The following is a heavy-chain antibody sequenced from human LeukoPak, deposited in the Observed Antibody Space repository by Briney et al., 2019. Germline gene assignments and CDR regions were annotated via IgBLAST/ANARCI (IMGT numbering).Heavy chain of an antibody. CDR2: INPNSGGT. D-gene: IGHD2-15*01. Sequence: GASVKVSCKASGYTFTGYHMHWVRQAPGQGLEWMGWINPNSGGTNYAQKFQGRVNMTRDASISTAYMELSRLRSDGTAVYYCARDLGGYLDHWGQGTLVTVSS. CDR1: GYTFTGYH. CDR3: ARDLGGYLDH. V-gene: IGHV1-2*02. J-gene: IGHJ4*02.